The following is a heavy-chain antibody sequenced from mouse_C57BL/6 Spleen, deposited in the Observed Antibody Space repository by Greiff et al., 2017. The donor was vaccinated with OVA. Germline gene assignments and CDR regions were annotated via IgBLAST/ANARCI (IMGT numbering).Heavy chain of an antibody. Sequence: QVQLQQSGAELVKPGASVKISCKASGYAFSSYWMNWVKQRPGKGLEWIGQIYPGDGDTNYNGKFKGKATLTADKSSSTAYMQLSSLTSEDSAVYFCARAEYDYTFDYWGQGTTLTVSS. V-gene: IGHV1-80*01. CDR1: GYAFSSYW. D-gene: IGHD2-4*01. J-gene: IGHJ2*01. CDR3: ARAEYDYTFDY. CDR2: IYPGDGDT.